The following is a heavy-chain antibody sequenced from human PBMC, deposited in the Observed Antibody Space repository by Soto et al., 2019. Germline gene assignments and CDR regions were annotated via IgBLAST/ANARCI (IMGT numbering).Heavy chain of an antibody. CDR2: INVGNGNT. CDR3: ARDHLVTLAVAELDAFDI. Sequence: GASVKVSCKASGYTYTVYAMHWVRQAPGQRLEWMGWINVGNGNTKYSQKFQGRVTITRDTSASTAYMELSSLRSEDTAVYYCARDHLVTLAVAELDAFDIWGQGTMVTVSS. J-gene: IGHJ3*02. CDR1: GYTYTVYA. D-gene: IGHD6-19*01. V-gene: IGHV1-3*01.